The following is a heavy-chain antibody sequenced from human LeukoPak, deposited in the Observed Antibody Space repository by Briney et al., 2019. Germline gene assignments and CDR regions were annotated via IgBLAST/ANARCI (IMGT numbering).Heavy chain of an antibody. J-gene: IGHJ4*02. CDR2: ITYDGYYK. D-gene: IGHD3-10*01. Sequence: GGSLRLSCAASGFTFSTYGMHWVRQAPGKGLEWVALITYDGYYKYYSDSVRGRFTISSDTSKNTLSLQMNSLRAEDTAVYYCARDLSPVVRASPMGYWGQGTLVTVSS. CDR1: GFTFSTYG. CDR3: ARDLSPVVRASPMGY. V-gene: IGHV3-30*03.